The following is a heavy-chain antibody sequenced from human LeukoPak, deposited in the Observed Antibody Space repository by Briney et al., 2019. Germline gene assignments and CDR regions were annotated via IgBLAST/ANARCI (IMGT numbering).Heavy chain of an antibody. CDR1: GGSVSSGNYY. Sequence: SETLSLTCTVSGGSVSSGNYYWSWIRQPPGKGLEWIGYIYYSGSTNYNPSLKSRVTISVDTSKNQFSLKLSSVTAADTAVYYCARGRFDYWGQGTLVTVSS. CDR2: IYYSGST. V-gene: IGHV4-61*01. CDR3: ARGRFDY. J-gene: IGHJ4*02.